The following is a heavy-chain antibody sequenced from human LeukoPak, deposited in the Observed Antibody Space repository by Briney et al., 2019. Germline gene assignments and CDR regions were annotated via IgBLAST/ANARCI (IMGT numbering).Heavy chain of an antibody. J-gene: IGHJ4*02. Sequence: PGGSLRLSCAASGFTFSSYAMHWVRQAPGKGLEWVALISYDGSNKYYADSVKGRFTISRDNSKNTLYLQMNSLRAEDTAVYYCARAKPKNMVRGLIMRRESRYYFDYWGQGTLVTVSS. CDR1: GFTFSSYA. CDR2: ISYDGSNK. V-gene: IGHV3-30*04. D-gene: IGHD3-10*01. CDR3: ARAKPKNMVRGLIMRRESRYYFDY.